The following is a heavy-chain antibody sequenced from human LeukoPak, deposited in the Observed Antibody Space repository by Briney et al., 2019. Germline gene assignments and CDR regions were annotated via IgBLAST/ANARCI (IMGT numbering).Heavy chain of an antibody. CDR1: GFTFSNYY. CDR2: ISSSGGTI. Sequence: PGGSLRLSCAASGFTFSNYYMSWIRQAPGKGLEWLSYISSSGGTIYYADSVKGRFTISRDNAKNSLYLHMNSLRAEDTAEYYCARDFSDPNYYFYYMDVWGKGTTVTVSS. D-gene: IGHD1-26*01. V-gene: IGHV3-11*04. J-gene: IGHJ6*03. CDR3: ARDFSDPNYYFYYMDV.